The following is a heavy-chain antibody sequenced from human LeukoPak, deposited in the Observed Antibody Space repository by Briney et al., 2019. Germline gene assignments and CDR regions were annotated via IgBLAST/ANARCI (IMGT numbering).Heavy chain of an antibody. Sequence: PSETLSLTCTVSGGSISGYYWSWIRQPPGKGLEWIGYIYYYGTTTYNPSLKNRVTISVDTSKNLFSLKLRSMTAADTAVYYCARHVGHYDGSGYYYDGYFDLWGRGTLVTVSS. V-gene: IGHV4-59*08. CDR3: ARHVGHYDGSGYYYDGYFDL. CDR2: IYYYGTT. D-gene: IGHD3-22*01. J-gene: IGHJ2*01. CDR1: GGSISGYY.